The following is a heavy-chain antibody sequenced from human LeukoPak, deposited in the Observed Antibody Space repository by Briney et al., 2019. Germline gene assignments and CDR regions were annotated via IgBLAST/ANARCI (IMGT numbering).Heavy chain of an antibody. Sequence: GGSLRLSCAASGFTFSSYSMNWVRQALGKGLEWVSSISSSSYIYYADSVKGRFTISRDNAKNSLYLQMNSLRAEDTAVYYCARDLGYSSGYYRESKSFDYWGQGTLVTVSS. CDR3: ARDLGYSSGYYRESKSFDY. CDR2: ISSSSYI. CDR1: GFTFSSYS. D-gene: IGHD3-22*01. V-gene: IGHV3-21*01. J-gene: IGHJ4*02.